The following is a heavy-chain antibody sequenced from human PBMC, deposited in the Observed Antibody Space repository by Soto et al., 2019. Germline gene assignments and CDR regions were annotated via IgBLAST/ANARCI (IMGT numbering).Heavy chain of an antibody. J-gene: IGHJ6*02. CDR3: ASQDRSPRHYYYYGMDV. D-gene: IGHD3-22*01. CDR2: ISSSGSTI. Sequence: GGSLRLSCAASGFTFSSYEMNWVRQAPGKGLEWVSYISSSGSTIYYADSVKGRFTISRDNAKNSLYLQMNSQRAEDTAVYYCASQDRSPRHYYYYGMDVWGQGTTVTVSS. CDR1: GFTFSSYE. V-gene: IGHV3-48*03.